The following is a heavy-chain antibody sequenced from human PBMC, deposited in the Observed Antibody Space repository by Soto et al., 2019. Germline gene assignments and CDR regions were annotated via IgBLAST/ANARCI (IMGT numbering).Heavy chain of an antibody. V-gene: IGHV4-30-2*01. Sequence: SETLSLTCAVSGGSISSGGYSWSWIRQPPGKGLEWIGYIYHSGSTYYKPSLKSRVTISVDTSKNQFSLKLHSVTAADAAVYYCATYCSGGSCYLDYWGQGTLVTVSS. CDR3: ATYCSGGSCYLDY. CDR2: IYHSGST. CDR1: GGSISSGGYS. J-gene: IGHJ4*02. D-gene: IGHD2-15*01.